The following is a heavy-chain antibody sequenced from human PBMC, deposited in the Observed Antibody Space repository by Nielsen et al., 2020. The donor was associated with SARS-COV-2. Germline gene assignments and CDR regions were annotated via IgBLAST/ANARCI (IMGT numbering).Heavy chain of an antibody. Sequence: GGSLRLSCAASGFSFRTSCMNWVRQGPGKRLEWVANIHPDGSVKRHVDSVMGRFTISRDNARDSLYLQMNNLRAEDTAIYYCLQGGASWGQGTLVTVSS. J-gene: IGHJ5*02. D-gene: IGHD1-1*01. V-gene: IGHV3-7*05. CDR1: GFSFRTSC. CDR3: LQGGAS. CDR2: IHPDGSVK.